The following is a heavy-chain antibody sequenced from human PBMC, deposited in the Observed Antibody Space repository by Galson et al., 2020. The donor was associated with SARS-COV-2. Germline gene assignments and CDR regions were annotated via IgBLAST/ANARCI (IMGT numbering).Heavy chain of an antibody. CDR2: IYSEGSST. J-gene: IGHJ4*02. D-gene: IGHD7-27*01. V-gene: IGHV3-74*01. Sequence: GESLQISCAASGFTFSSYWMHWVRQAPGKGLVSVSRIYSEGSSTSHADSVKGRFTISGDNAKNTLYLQMNSLRAEDTAVYYCARGDMGNDYFDYWGQGTLVTVSS. CDR1: GFTFSSYW. CDR3: ARGDMGNDYFDY.